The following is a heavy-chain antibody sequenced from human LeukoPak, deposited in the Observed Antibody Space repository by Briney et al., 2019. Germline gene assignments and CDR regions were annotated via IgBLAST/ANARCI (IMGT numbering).Heavy chain of an antibody. CDR3: ARRGGGNTGGFSFAY. V-gene: IGHV5-51*01. CDR2: IYPGDSDT. D-gene: IGHD5-18*01. CDR1: VFIFTNYW. Sequence: GASLQISFKTSVFIFTNYWIAWVRQLPGEGLEGMGSIYPGDSDTRYNPSFQGQVTISANRSIRTAYLQWSSLKASDTAMYYCARRGGGNTGGFSFAYWGQGSLVTVSS. J-gene: IGHJ4*02.